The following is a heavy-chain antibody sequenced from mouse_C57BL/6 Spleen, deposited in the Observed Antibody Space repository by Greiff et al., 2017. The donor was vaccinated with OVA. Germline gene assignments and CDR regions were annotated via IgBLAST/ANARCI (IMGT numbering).Heavy chain of an antibody. V-gene: IGHV1-72*01. D-gene: IGHD1-1*01. CDR2: IDPNSGGT. J-gene: IGHJ2*01. CDR3: AREGDYYGSIDY. CDR1: GYTFTSYW. Sequence: QVQLKQPGAELVKPGASVKLSCKASGYTFTSYWMHWVKQRPGRGLEWIGRIDPNSGGTKYNEKFKSKATLTVDKPSSTAYMQLSSLTSEDSAVYYCAREGDYYGSIDYWGQGTTLTVSS.